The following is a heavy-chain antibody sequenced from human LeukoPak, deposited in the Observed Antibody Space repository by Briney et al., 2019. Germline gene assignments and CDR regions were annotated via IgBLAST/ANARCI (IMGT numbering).Heavy chain of an antibody. J-gene: IGHJ4*02. D-gene: IGHD5-18*01. CDR1: GYSFTSYW. V-gene: IGHV5-51*01. Sequence: GESLKISCTGSGYSFTSYWIGWVRPMPEKVLEWMGIIYPGDSDTRHSPSFQGQVTISADKTISTAYLQWSSLKASETALYCCATGLRGYSYGGFDYWGQGTLVSVSS. CDR2: IYPGDSDT. CDR3: ATGLRGYSYGGFDY.